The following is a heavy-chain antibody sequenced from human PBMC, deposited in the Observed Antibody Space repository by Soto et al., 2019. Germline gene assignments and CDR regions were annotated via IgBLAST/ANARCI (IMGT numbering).Heavy chain of an antibody. J-gene: IGHJ6*02. CDR1: GGSISSGDYY. V-gene: IGHV4-30-4*01. D-gene: IGHD2-8*02. Sequence: QVQLQESGPGLVKPSQTLSLTCTVSGGSISSGDYYWSWIRQPPGKGLEWIGYIYYSGSTYYNPSLRSRVTTSVDTCRDQFSPKLSSVTGADTAVYYCDSVLVTVSYGMDVWGQGTTVTVSS. CDR2: IYYSGST. CDR3: DSVLVTVSYGMDV.